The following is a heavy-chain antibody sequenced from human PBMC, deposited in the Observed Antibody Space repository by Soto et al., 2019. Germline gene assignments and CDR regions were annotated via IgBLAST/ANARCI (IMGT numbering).Heavy chain of an antibody. Sequence: GASVEVSCNASGYTFTSYYIHLVRQAPGQGFEWMGIINPSGGSTTYAQKFQGRVTRTRDTSTSTVYMELSSLRSEDTAVYYCTRAPSYGAFDIWGQGTMVTVSS. CDR3: TRAPSYGAFDI. D-gene: IGHD4-17*01. J-gene: IGHJ3*02. CDR1: GYTFTSYY. V-gene: IGHV1-46*03. CDR2: INPSGGST.